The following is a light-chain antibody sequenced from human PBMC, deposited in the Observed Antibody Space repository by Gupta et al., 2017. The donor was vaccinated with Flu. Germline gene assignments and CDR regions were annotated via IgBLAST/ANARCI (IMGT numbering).Light chain of an antibody. J-gene: IGKJ1*01. CDR1: QSISSY. CDR3: QQSYSNLTWT. CDR2: AAS. V-gene: IGKV1-39*01. Sequence: DIQMTQSPSSLSASVGDRVTITCRASQSISSYLNWYQQKPGKAPKLLIYAASSWQSVVPSRFSGSGYGKDFTLTISSRQPEDFATYYCQQSYSNLTWTFGQGTRLEMK.